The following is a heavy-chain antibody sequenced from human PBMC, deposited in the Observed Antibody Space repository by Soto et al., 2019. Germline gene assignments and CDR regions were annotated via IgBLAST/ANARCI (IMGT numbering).Heavy chain of an antibody. V-gene: IGHV1-18*04. CDR3: ARDQEYSTSGLYWFDL. CDR1: GYTFTSYG. CDR2: ISAYNGVT. D-gene: IGHD6-6*01. J-gene: IGHJ5*02. Sequence: ASVKVSCKASGYTFTSYGITWVRQAPGQGLEWMGWISAYNGVTNYAPRLQGRVTMTTDTSTSTVYMELKSLKSDDTAVYYCARDQEYSTSGLYWFDLWGQGTLVTVSS.